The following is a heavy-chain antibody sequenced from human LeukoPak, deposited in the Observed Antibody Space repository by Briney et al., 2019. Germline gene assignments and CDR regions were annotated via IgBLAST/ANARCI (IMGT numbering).Heavy chain of an antibody. V-gene: IGHV4-38-2*02. D-gene: IGHD5-18*01. J-gene: IGHJ6*03. Sequence: PSETLSLTCTVSGYSISNGYYWGWIRQPPGKGLEWVGSIYHRGSTYYNPSLRSRVTISVDTSKNQFSLKLSSVTAADTAVYYCARTTEGGYTYDYFYYYYMDVWGKGTTVTISS. CDR3: ARTTEGGYTYDYFYYYYMDV. CDR1: GYSISNGYY. CDR2: IYHRGST.